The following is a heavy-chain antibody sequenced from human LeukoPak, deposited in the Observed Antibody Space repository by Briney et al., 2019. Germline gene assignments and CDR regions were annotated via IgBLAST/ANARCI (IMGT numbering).Heavy chain of an antibody. CDR1: GFTFSGSA. D-gene: IGHD3-16*01. CDR3: TRPSAGGLDY. V-gene: IGHV3-73*01. Sequence: GGSLRLSCAASGFTFSGSAMHWVRQASGKGLAWVGRIRSKANSYATAYAASVKGRFTISRDDSKNTAYLQMNSLKTEDAAVYYCTRPSAGGLDYWGQGTLVTVSS. J-gene: IGHJ4*02. CDR2: IRSKANSYAT.